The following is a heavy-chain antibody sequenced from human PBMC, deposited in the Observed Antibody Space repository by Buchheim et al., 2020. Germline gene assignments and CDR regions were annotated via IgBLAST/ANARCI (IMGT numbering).Heavy chain of an antibody. V-gene: IGHV3-30*18. CDR3: AKDYERYYYDSSGYTHFDY. CDR2: ISYDGSNK. D-gene: IGHD3-22*01. J-gene: IGHJ4*02. Sequence: QVQLVESGGGLVQPGRSLRLSCAASGFTFSSYGMHWVRQAPGKGLEWVAVISYDGSNKYYADSVKGRFTISRDNSKNTLYLQMNSLRAEDTAVYYCAKDYERYYYDSSGYTHFDYWGQGTL. CDR1: GFTFSSYG.